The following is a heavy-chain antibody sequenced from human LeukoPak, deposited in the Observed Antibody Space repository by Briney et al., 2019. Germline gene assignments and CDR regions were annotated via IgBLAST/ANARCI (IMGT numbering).Heavy chain of an antibody. CDR2: INPNSGGT. D-gene: IGHD6-19*01. Sequence: GRINPNSGGTNYAQKFQGRVTMTRDTSISTAYMELSRLRSDDTAVYYCARDGGAGWSAFDYWGQGTLVTVSS. CDR3: ARDGGAGWSAFDY. J-gene: IGHJ4*02. V-gene: IGHV1-2*06.